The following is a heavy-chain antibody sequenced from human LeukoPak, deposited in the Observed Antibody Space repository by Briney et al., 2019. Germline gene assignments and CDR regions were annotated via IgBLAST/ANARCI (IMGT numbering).Heavy chain of an antibody. Sequence: GGSLRLSCAASGFTFSDYYMSWIRQAPGKGLEWVSYISSSGNTIYYTDSVKGRFTISRDSAKDSLSLQMNSLRAEDTAVYYCARAVAGTFRFDYWGQGTLVTVS. J-gene: IGHJ4*02. CDR3: ARAVAGTFRFDY. V-gene: IGHV3-11*04. CDR2: ISSSGNTI. CDR1: GFTFSDYY. D-gene: IGHD6-19*01.